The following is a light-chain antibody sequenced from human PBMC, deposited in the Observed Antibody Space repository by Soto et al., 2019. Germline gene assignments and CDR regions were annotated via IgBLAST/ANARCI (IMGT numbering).Light chain of an antibody. CDR3: QQYYSYPRLT. CDR1: QGISSY. V-gene: IGKV1-8*01. CDR2: AAS. Sequence: AIRMTQSPSSLSASTGDRVTITCRASQGISSYLAWYQQKPGKAPKLLIYAASTLQSGVPSRLSGSGSGTDFTLTISCLQSEDFATYYCQQYYSYPRLTFGGGTKVEIK. J-gene: IGKJ4*01.